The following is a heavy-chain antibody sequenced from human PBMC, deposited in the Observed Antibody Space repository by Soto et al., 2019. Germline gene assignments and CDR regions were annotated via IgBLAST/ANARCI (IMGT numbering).Heavy chain of an antibody. J-gene: IGHJ6*03. CDR1: GFTFSSYG. Sequence: GGSLRLSCAASGFTFSSYGMHWVRQAPGKGLEWVAVISYDGSNKYYADSVKGRFTISRDNSKNTLYLQMNSLRAEDTAVYYCAKDGIVATIIDYYCYYMDVWGKGTTVTVSS. V-gene: IGHV3-30*18. CDR2: ISYDGSNK. CDR3: AKDGIVATIIDYYCYYMDV. D-gene: IGHD5-12*01.